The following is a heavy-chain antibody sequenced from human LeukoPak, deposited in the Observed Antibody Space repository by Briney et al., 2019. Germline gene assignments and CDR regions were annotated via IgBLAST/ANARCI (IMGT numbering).Heavy chain of an antibody. CDR3: ARSGLTSWFFDL. Sequence: HPGGSLRLSCAASGFTFSSYDMHWVRQAPGKGLEWVAVIWSDGSYRYYGDSVKGRFTISRDNSKNTLYLQMNSLRAEDTAVYYCARSGLTSWFFDLWGRGTLVTVSS. V-gene: IGHV3-33*01. CDR2: IWSDGSYR. D-gene: IGHD1-14*01. CDR1: GFTFSSYD. J-gene: IGHJ2*01.